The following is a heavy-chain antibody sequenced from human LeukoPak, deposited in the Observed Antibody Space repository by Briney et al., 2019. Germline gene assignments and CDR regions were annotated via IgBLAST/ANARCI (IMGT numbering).Heavy chain of an antibody. D-gene: IGHD3-10*01. CDR1: GRPISSYY. J-gene: IGHJ4*02. CDR2: IYTSGST. CDR3: ARMKNTMVRGVIIDY. Sequence: PSETLSLTCTVSGRPISSYYWSWIRQPAGKGLEWIGRIYTSGSTNYNPSLKSRVTMSVDTSKNHFSLTLSSVTAADTAVYYCARMKNTMVRGVIIDYWGQGTLVTVSS. V-gene: IGHV4-4*07.